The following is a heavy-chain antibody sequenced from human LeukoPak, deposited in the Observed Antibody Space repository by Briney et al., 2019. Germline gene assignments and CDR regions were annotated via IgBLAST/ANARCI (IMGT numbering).Heavy chain of an antibody. D-gene: IGHD3-10*01. CDR3: ARGWRDMVRGVIMTYFDY. CDR1: GGTFSSYA. Sequence: GASVEVSCKASGGTFSSYAISWVRRAPGQGLEWMGGIIPIFGTANYAQKFQGRVTITADESTSTAYMELSSLRSEDTAVYYCARGWRDMVRGVIMTYFDYWGQGTLVTVSS. J-gene: IGHJ4*02. CDR2: IIPIFGTA. V-gene: IGHV1-69*13.